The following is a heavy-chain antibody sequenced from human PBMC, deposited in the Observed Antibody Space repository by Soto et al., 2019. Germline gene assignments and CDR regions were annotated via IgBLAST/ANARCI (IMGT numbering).Heavy chain of an antibody. D-gene: IGHD5-18*01. V-gene: IGHV1-2*02. CDR2: INPNSGGT. J-gene: IGHJ3*02. CDR1: GYTFTGYY. CDR3: ARDRAGDTALTGPGGDAFDI. Sequence: QVQLVQSGDEVKKPGASVKVSCKASGYTFTGYYMHWVRQAPGQGLEWMGWINPNSGGTNYAQKFQGRVTMTRDTSISTAYMELSRLRSDDTAVYYCARDRAGDTALTGPGGDAFDIWGQGTMVTVSS.